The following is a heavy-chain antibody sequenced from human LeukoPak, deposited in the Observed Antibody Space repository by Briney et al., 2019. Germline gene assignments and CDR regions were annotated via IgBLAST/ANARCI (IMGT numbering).Heavy chain of an antibody. Sequence: GRSLRLSCAASGFTFSSYGMHWVRQAPGKGLEWVAVIWYDGSNKYYADSVKGRLTISRDNSKNTLYLQMNSLRAEDTAVYYCARENQSGYFGYYYYYMDVWGKGTTVTVSS. CDR3: ARENQSGYFGYYYYYMDV. CDR1: GFTFSSYG. V-gene: IGHV3-33*01. D-gene: IGHD3-3*01. J-gene: IGHJ6*03. CDR2: IWYDGSNK.